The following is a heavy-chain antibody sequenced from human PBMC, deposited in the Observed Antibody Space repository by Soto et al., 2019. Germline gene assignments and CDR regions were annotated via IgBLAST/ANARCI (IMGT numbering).Heavy chain of an antibody. CDR3: ARTSTTGAFDP. CDR1: GGSISSYY. Sequence: SETQSLTCTVSGGSISSYYWSWIRQPPGKGLEWIGYIYYSGSTNYNPSLKSRVTISVDTSKNQFSLQLNSVTPEDTAMYYCARTSTTGAFDPWGQGTLVTVSS. J-gene: IGHJ5*02. CDR2: IYYSGST. D-gene: IGHD1-1*01. V-gene: IGHV4-59*12.